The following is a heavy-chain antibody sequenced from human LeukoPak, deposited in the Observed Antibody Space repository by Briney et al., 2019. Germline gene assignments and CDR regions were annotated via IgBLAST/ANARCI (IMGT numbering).Heavy chain of an antibody. V-gene: IGHV3-7*01. CDR2: INQDGSDK. CDR3: VGGDY. J-gene: IGHJ4*02. CDR1: GLTFSIHW. Sequence: PGGSLRLSCAASGLTFSIHWMNWVRQAPGKGLECVANINQDGSDKYYVDSVKGRFTISRDNTKNPLYLQMNSLRAEDTAVYYCVGGDYWGQGTLVTVSP.